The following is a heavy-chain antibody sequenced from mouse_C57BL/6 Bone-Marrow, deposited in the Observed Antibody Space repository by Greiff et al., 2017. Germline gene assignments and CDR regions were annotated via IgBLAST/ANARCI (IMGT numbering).Heavy chain of an antibody. D-gene: IGHD2-13*01. Sequence: EVQLQQSGPELVKPGASVEISCKASGYTFTDYYMNWVKQSHGKSLEWIGDINPNNGGTSYNQKFKGKATLTVDKSSSTAYMELRSLTSEDSAVYYCARCGDDAMDYWGQGTSVTVSS. CDR3: ARCGDDAMDY. V-gene: IGHV1-26*01. CDR2: INPNNGGT. CDR1: GYTFTDYY. J-gene: IGHJ4*01.